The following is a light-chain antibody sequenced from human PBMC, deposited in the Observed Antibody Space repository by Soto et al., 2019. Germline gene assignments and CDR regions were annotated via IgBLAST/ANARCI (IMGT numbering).Light chain of an antibody. CDR2: DVS. CDR1: SSDVGGYNY. Sequence: QSVLTQPRSVSGSPGQSVTISCTGTSSDVGGYNYVSWYQQHPGKAPKLMIYDVSKRPSGVPDRFSGSKSGNTASLTISGPQAEDEADYYGRSYAGSYTWVFGTGTKLTVL. CDR3: RSYAGSYTWV. V-gene: IGLV2-11*01. J-gene: IGLJ1*01.